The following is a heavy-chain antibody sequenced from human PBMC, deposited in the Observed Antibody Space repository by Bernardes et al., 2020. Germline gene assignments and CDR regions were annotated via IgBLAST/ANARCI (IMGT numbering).Heavy chain of an antibody. V-gene: IGHV4-34*01. CDR3: ARCWGSYRYYDAFDI. D-gene: IGHD3-16*02. CDR2: INHSGST. J-gene: IGHJ3*02. Sequence: SETLSLTCAVYGGSFSGYYWSWIRQPPGKGLEWIGEINHSGSTNYNPSLKSRVTISVDTSKNQFSLKLSSVTAADTAVYYCARCWGSYRYYDAFDIWGQGKMVTVSS. CDR1: GGSFSGYY.